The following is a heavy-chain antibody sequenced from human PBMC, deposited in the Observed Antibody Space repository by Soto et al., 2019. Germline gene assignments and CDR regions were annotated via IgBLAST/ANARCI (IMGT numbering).Heavy chain of an antibody. D-gene: IGHD5-12*01. V-gene: IGHV3-23*01. Sequence: PVGSLRLSCAASGFTFSSYAMSWVRQAPGKGLEWVSAISGSGGSTYYADSVKGRFTISRDNSKNTLYLQMNSLRAEDTAVYYCAAYSGYDYYYYYGMDVCGQGTTVTVSS. CDR3: AAYSGYDYYYYYGMDV. CDR1: GFTFSSYA. CDR2: ISGSGGST. J-gene: IGHJ6*02.